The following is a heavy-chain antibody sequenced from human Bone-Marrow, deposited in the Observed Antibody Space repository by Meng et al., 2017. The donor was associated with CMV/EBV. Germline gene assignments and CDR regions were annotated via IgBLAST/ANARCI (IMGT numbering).Heavy chain of an antibody. D-gene: IGHD5-18*01. CDR1: GFTFSSYS. CDR3: AKVGSYGEDYYYGMDV. J-gene: IGHJ6*02. CDR2: IWYDGSNK. Sequence: GGSLRLSCAASGFTFSSYSMNWVRQAPGKGLEWVAVIWYDGSNKYYTDSVKGRFTISRDNSKNTLYLQMSSLRAEDTAVYYCAKVGSYGEDYYYGMDVWGQGTTVTVSS. V-gene: IGHV3-33*06.